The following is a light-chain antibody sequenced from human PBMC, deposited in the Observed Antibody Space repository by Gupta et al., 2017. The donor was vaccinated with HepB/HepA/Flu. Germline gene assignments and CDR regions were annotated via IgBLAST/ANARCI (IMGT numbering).Light chain of an antibody. V-gene: IGKV1-5*03. J-gene: IGKJ2*01. CDR2: KAS. CDR1: QSISSW. CDR3: HEENSSPST. Sequence: DIQTTQSPSTLSASVGDRVTITCRASQSISSWLAWYQQKPGKAPKLLIYKASSLESGVPSRLSGSGSWTEFTLTISSLQPDDFATYYCHEENSSPSTFGQGTKLEIK.